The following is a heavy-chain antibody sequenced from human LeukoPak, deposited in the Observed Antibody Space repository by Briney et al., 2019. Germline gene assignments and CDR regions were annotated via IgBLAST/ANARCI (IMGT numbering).Heavy chain of an antibody. CDR1: GYTFTGYY. Sequence: ASVKVSCKASGYTFTGYYMHWLRQAPGQGLEWMGWINPNSGGTNYAQKFQGRVTMTRDTSISTAYMELSRLRSDDTAVYYCAREISCSSTSCPDYWGQGTLVTVSS. V-gene: IGHV1-2*02. J-gene: IGHJ4*02. CDR3: AREISCSSTSCPDY. CDR2: INPNSGGT. D-gene: IGHD2-2*01.